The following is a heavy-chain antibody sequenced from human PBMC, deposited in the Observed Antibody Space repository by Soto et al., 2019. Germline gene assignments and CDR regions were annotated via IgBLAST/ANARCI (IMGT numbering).Heavy chain of an antibody. D-gene: IGHD4-17*01. CDR3: ARQGNGAEGFDF. Sequence: DSMKLSCKGSGYRVSSHWIGWVRQMPGKGLDWMGIIYPGDSDTKYSPSFQGQVTISADKSINTAYLQWSSLKASDTAMYFCARQGNGAEGFDFWGLGPMVTVSS. J-gene: IGHJ4*02. CDR2: IYPGDSDT. CDR1: GYRVSSHW. V-gene: IGHV5-51*01.